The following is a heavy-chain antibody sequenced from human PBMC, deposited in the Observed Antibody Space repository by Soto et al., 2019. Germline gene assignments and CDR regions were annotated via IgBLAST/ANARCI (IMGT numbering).Heavy chain of an antibody. V-gene: IGHV1-69*04. Sequence: SVKVSCKASGYTFTSYAMHWVRQAPGQGLEWMGRIIPILGIANYAQKFQGRVTITADKSTSTAYMELSSLRSEDTAVYYCARGGPDYGDYVYFQHWGQGTLVTVSS. CDR3: ARGGPDYGDYVYFQH. J-gene: IGHJ1*01. CDR2: IIPILGIA. CDR1: GYTFTSYA. D-gene: IGHD4-17*01.